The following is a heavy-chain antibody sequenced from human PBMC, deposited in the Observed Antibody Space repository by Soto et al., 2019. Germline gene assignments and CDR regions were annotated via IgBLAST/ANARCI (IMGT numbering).Heavy chain of an antibody. J-gene: IGHJ3*02. CDR3: ARDRGYSDAWAFDI. CDR1: EFSLGSFS. Sequence: PWGSLIFPCAPCEFSLGSFSLNWVRQAPGKGPEWVSYVSSSSTTMYYADSVKGRFTIYRDNAKNSLYLQMNSLRDEHTAVYYCARDRGYSDAWAFDIWGQGTLVTVSS. CDR2: VSSSSTTM. D-gene: IGHD5-18*01. V-gene: IGHV3-48*02.